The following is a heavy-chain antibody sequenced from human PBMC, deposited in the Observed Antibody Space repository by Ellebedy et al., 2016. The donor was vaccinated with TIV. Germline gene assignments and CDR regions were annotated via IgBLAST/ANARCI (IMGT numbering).Heavy chain of an antibody. Sequence: GESLKISCQGSGYSFTSYWIGWVRQMPGKGLEWMGIIYPGDSDTRYSPSFQGQVTISADKSISTAYLQWSSLKASDTAMYYCAGSSGGYGVGATAFDIWGQGTMVTVSS. D-gene: IGHD1-26*01. CDR3: AGSSGGYGVGATAFDI. CDR2: IYPGDSDT. J-gene: IGHJ3*02. CDR1: GYSFTSYW. V-gene: IGHV5-51*01.